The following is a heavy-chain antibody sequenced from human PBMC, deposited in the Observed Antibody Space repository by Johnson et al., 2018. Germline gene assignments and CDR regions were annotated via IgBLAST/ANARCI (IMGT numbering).Heavy chain of an antibody. CDR2: LYYSGST. CDR3: ARGCSGGSCYLYYYYYYMDV. D-gene: IGHD2-15*01. J-gene: IGHJ6*03. Sequence: VRLRESGPGLVKPTEPLSLRCTVSGGSISSDYWSWIRQPPGKGLEWIGYLYYSGSTNYNPSLKSRVTISVDTSQNQFSRNPSSVTAADTAVYYCARGCSGGSCYLYYYYYYMDVWGKGTTVTVSS. V-gene: IGHV4-59*01. CDR1: GGSISSDY.